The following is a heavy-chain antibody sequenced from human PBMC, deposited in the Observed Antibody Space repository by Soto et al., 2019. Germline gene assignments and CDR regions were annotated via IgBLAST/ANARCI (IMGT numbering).Heavy chain of an antibody. J-gene: IGHJ4*02. V-gene: IGHV3-66*01. D-gene: IGHD6-13*01. Sequence: EVQLVESGGGLVQPGGSLRLSCAASAFTVSNNYMTWVRQAPGKGLEWISVIDSGGGSFHADSVRGRFTISRDSSKNTVYLKMNSLRVEDTAIYYCTRASIAAAGYYFHYWGQGALVTVSS. CDR3: TRASIAAAGYYFHY. CDR1: AFTVSNNY. CDR2: IDSGGGS.